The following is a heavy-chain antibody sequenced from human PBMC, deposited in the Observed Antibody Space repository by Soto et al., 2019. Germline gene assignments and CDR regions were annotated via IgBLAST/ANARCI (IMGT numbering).Heavy chain of an antibody. J-gene: IGHJ4*02. CDR3: ARYWWRDILTGYEVIPFDY. CDR1: GYTFTSYG. CDR2: ISADNGNT. D-gene: IGHD3-9*01. V-gene: IGHV1-18*01. Sequence: QVQLVQSGAEVKKPGASVKVSCKASGYTFTSYGISWVRQAPGQGLEWMGWISADNGNTNYAQKLQGRVTMTTDTSTSTAYMELRSLRSDDTAVYYCARYWWRDILTGYEVIPFDYWGQGTLVTVSS.